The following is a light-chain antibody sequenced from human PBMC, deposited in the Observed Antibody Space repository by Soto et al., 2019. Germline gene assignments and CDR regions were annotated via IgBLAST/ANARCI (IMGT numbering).Light chain of an antibody. CDR3: SSYTNINTRACV. V-gene: IGLV2-14*01. Sequence: QSALTQPASVSGSPGQSITISCTGTSSDVGGYDYVSWYQLHPGKAPKLMVFEVNNRPSGVSYRFSGSKSGNTASLTISGLQAEDEADYYCSSYTNINTRACVFGTGTKVTVL. CDR1: SSDVGGYDY. J-gene: IGLJ1*01. CDR2: EVN.